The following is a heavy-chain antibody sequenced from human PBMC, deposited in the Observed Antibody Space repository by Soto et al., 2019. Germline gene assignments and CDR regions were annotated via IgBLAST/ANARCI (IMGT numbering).Heavy chain of an antibody. D-gene: IGHD6-19*01. CDR1: GFTFSSYA. V-gene: IGHV3-23*01. CDR3: AKEGGDSGYSSGWYGDFDY. Sequence: GGSLRLSCAASGFTFSSYAMNWVRQAPGKGLEWVSAISGSGGSTYYADSVKGRFTISRDNSKNTLYLQMNSLRAEDTAVYYCAKEGGDSGYSSGWYGDFDYWGQGTLVTVSS. CDR2: ISGSGGST. J-gene: IGHJ4*02.